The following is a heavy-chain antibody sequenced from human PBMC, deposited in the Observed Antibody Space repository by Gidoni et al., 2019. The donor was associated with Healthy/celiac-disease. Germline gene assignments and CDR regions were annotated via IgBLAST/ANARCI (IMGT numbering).Heavy chain of an antibody. D-gene: IGHD6-19*01. Sequence: EVQRVESGRGLVKPGGSLTLSCASSGFTFSSYSMNWVRQAPGKGLEWVSSISSSSSYIYYADSVKGRFTISRDNAKNSLYLQMNSLRAEDTAVYYCARDGYSSGWYYFDYWGQGTLVTVSS. CDR3: ARDGYSSGWYYFDY. CDR1: GFTFSSYS. CDR2: ISSSSSYI. J-gene: IGHJ4*02. V-gene: IGHV3-21*01.